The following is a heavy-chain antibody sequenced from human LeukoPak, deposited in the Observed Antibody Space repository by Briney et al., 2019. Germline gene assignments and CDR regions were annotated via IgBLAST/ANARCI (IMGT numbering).Heavy chain of an antibody. D-gene: IGHD3-22*01. Sequence: SETLSLTCTVSGGSISSYYWGWIRQPAGKGLEWIGRIYTSGSTNYNPSLKSRVTMSVDTSKNQFSLKLSSVTAADTAVYYCARDRYYYGSSGYQAAFDIWGQGTMVTVSS. V-gene: IGHV4-4*07. CDR1: GGSISSYY. J-gene: IGHJ3*02. CDR3: ARDRYYYGSSGYQAAFDI. CDR2: IYTSGST.